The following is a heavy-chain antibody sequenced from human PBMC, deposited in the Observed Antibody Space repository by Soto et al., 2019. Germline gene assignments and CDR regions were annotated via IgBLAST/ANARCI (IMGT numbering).Heavy chain of an antibody. CDR2: IIPIFGTA. D-gene: IGHD3-10*01. V-gene: IGHV1-69*13. CDR3: ARRGDGLSFSMDV. CDR1: GGTFSNYA. J-gene: IGHJ6*02. Sequence: ASVKVSCKASGGTFSNYAITWVRQAPGQGLEWMGGIIPIFGTANYAQKFQGGVTITADESTSTAYMELTGLRSEDSAIYYCARRGDGLSFSMDVWGQGTTVTVSS.